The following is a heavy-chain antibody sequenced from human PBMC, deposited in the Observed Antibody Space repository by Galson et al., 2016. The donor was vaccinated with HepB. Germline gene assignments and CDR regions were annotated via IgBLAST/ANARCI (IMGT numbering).Heavy chain of an antibody. J-gene: IGHJ4*02. D-gene: IGHD2-2*01. CDR3: TTENMPY. V-gene: IGHV3-15*01. Sequence: SLRLSCAVSGFTFSSAWMGWVRQAPGKGLEWVGRIKSISDGGGTTDLAAPVKGRFAISRDDSRETVHLHMSSLKTDDTAMYYCTTENMPYWGRETLVTVAS. CDR2: IKSISDGGGTT. CDR1: GFTFSSAW.